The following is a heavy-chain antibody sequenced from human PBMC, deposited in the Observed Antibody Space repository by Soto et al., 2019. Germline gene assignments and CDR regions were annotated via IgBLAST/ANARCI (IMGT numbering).Heavy chain of an antibody. CDR3: ARAPRRHCSGGSCYSCFDP. CDR1: GFTFSSYW. J-gene: IGHJ5*02. CDR2: IKQDGSEK. Sequence: EVQLVESGGGLVQPGGSLRLSCAASGFTFSSYWMSWVRQAPGKGLEWVANIKQDGSEKYYVDSVKGRFTISRDNAKNSLYLQMNSLRAEDTAVYYCARAPRRHCSGGSCYSCFDPWGQGTLVTVSS. V-gene: IGHV3-7*04. D-gene: IGHD2-15*01.